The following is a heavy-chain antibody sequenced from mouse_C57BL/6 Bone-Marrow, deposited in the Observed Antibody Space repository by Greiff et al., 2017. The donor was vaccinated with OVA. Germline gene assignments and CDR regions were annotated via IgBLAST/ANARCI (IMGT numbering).Heavy chain of an antibody. Sequence: EVKLVESGEGLVKPGGSLKLSCAASGFTFSSYAMSWVRQTPEKRLEWVAYISSGGDYIYYADTVKGRFTISRDNARNTLYLQLSSLKSEDTAMYYCTRSPSRVTTLNWDDAMDYWGQGTSVTVSS. D-gene: IGHD2-10*02. CDR3: TRSPSRVTTLNWDDAMDY. J-gene: IGHJ4*01. CDR2: ISSGGDYI. V-gene: IGHV5-9-1*02. CDR1: GFTFSSYA.